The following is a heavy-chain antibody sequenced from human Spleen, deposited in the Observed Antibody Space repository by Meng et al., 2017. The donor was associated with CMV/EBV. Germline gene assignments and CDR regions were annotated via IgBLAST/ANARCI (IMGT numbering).Heavy chain of an antibody. J-gene: IGHJ3*02. D-gene: IGHD3-3*01. Sequence: GESLKISCAASGFTFRSYWMSWVRQAPGKGLEWVANIKQDGSENYYVVSVKGRFTIARDNAKNSLYLQMNSLRAEDTAVYYCARDSHAVFGVVIIGDAFDIWGQGTMVTVSS. CDR2: IKQDGSEN. CDR1: GFTFRSYW. V-gene: IGHV3-7*01. CDR3: ARDSHAVFGVVIIGDAFDI.